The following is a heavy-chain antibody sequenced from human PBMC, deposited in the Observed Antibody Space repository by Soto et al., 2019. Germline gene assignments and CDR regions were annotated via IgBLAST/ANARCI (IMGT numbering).Heavy chain of an antibody. V-gene: IGHV1-18*01. CDR2: ISAYNGNT. Sequence: QVQLVQSGAEVKKPGASVKVSCKASGYTFTSYGISWVRQAPGQGLEWMGRISAYNGNTNYAQKLQGRVTMTTDTSMSTAYMELRSLRSDDTAVYYCARDRGYNWNYGWFDPWGQGTLVTVSS. CDR1: GYTFTSYG. D-gene: IGHD1-7*01. CDR3: ARDRGYNWNYGWFDP. J-gene: IGHJ5*02.